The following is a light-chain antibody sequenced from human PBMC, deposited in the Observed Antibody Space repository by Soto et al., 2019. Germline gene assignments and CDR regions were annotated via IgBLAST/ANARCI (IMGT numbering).Light chain of an antibody. CDR1: QTISSW. CDR2: KAS. J-gene: IGKJ1*01. Sequence: CRASQTISSWLAWYQQKPGKAPKLLIYKASTLERGVPSRFSCSESGTDYDLALRCLQSDDFATSFCLPLLGDCRTCGQGTKVDI. CDR3: LPLLGDCRT. V-gene: IGKV1-5*03.